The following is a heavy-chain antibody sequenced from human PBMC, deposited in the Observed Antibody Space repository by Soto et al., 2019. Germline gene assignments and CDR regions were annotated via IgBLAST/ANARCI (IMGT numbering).Heavy chain of an antibody. CDR3: AKDTAPGFYDANGHLDY. D-gene: IGHD2-8*01. V-gene: IGHV3-9*01. CDR1: GISFEDYA. J-gene: IGHJ4*02. CDR2: INWDSGDI. Sequence: SLRLSCVVSGISFEDYAMHWVRQVPGKGLEWVSGINWDSGDIGYADSVKGRFTISRDNAKNSLYLQMNSLKTEDTALYYCAKDTAPGFYDANGHLDYWGQGTPVT.